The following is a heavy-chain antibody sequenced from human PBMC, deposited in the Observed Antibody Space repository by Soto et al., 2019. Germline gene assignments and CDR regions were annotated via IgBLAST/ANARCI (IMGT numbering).Heavy chain of an antibody. V-gene: IGHV3-33*01. D-gene: IGHD2-15*01. CDR1: GFIFNEYG. J-gene: IGHJ4*02. Sequence: QVQLVESGGGVVQPGRSLRLSCAASGFIFNEYGMHGVRQAPGRGLEWVAVIWDDGSNKYYADSVKGRFTFSRDNSKNTMSLHMNSLRDEDTAIYYGARWGCSGSNCNLNQRSFDLWGQGPLVSVSS. CDR3: ARWGCSGSNCNLNQRSFDL. CDR2: IWDDGSNK.